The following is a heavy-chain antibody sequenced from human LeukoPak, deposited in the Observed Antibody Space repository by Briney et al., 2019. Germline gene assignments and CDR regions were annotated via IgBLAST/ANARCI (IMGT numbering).Heavy chain of an antibody. CDR3: ARYDSESPFDY. J-gene: IGHJ4*02. D-gene: IGHD3-22*01. CDR2: IKQDGNEK. Sequence: GGSLRLSCAASGFSLSNYWMSWVRQAPGKGLEWVANIKQDGNEKYYVDSVKGRFTISRDNAKNSLYLQMNSLRAEDTAIYYCARYDSESPFDYWGQGTLVTVSS. CDR1: GFSLSNYW. V-gene: IGHV3-7*01.